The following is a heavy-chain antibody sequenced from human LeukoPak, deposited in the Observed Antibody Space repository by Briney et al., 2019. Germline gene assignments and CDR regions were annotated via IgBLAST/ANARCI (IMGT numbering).Heavy chain of an antibody. CDR3: AREGVWRQQLVDYYYGMDV. D-gene: IGHD6-13*01. CDR2: INSDGSST. Sequence: GGSLRLSCAASGFTFSSYWMHWVRQAPGKGLVWVSRINSDGSSTSYADSVKGRFTISRDNAKNTLYLQMNSLRAEDTAVYYCAREGVWRQQLVDYYYGMDVWGQGTTATVSS. V-gene: IGHV3-74*01. J-gene: IGHJ6*02. CDR1: GFTFSSYW.